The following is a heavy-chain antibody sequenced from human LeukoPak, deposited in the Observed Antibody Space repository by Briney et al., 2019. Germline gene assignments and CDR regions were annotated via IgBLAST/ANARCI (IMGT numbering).Heavy chain of an antibody. CDR2: IYYSGST. Sequence: KPSETLSLTCTVSGGSISSSSYYWGWIRQPPGKGLEWIGSIYYSGSTYYNPSLKSRVTISVDTSKNQFSLKLSSVTAADTAVYYCARDDQGVNYDILTGYYRAAFGFDYWGQGTLVTVSS. D-gene: IGHD3-9*01. V-gene: IGHV4-39*07. CDR1: GGSISSSSYY. J-gene: IGHJ4*02. CDR3: ARDDQGVNYDILTGYYRAAFGFDY.